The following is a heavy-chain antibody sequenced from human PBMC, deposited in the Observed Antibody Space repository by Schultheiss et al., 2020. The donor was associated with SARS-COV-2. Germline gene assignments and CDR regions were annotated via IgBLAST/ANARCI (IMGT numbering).Heavy chain of an antibody. D-gene: IGHD1-26*01. CDR1: GFTFSSYW. CDR2: ISGSGGST. V-gene: IGHV3-23*01. J-gene: IGHJ4*02. Sequence: GGSLRLSCAASGFTFSSYWMSWVRQAPGKGLEWVSGISGSGGSTYYADSVKGRFTISRDNAKNSLYLQMNSLRAEDTAVYYCARGLKVGVPSLWGQGTLVTVSS. CDR3: ARGLKVGVPSL.